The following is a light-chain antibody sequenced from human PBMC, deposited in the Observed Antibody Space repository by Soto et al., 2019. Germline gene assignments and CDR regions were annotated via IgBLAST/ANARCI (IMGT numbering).Light chain of an antibody. J-gene: IGKJ4*01. Sequence: EIVMTQSPATLSVSPGERATLSCRASQSVGSNLAWYQQKPGQAPRLLIYGASTRATGIPARFSGSGSGTEFTLTISSLQSEDVAIYSCKQYNHWPPLTFGGGTKVEIK. V-gene: IGKV3-15*01. CDR1: QSVGSN. CDR3: KQYNHWPPLT. CDR2: GAS.